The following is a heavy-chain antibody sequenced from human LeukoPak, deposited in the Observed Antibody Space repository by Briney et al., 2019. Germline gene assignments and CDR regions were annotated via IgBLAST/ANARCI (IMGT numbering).Heavy chain of an antibody. CDR1: GGTFSSYA. D-gene: IGHD5-12*01. V-gene: IGHV1-69*04. Sequence: SVKVSCKASGGTFSSYAISWVRQAPGQGLEWMGRIIPILGIANYAQKFQGRVTITADKSTSTAYMELSSLRSEDTAVYYCARGGGWATFDYWGQGTLVTVSS. CDR2: IIPILGIA. J-gene: IGHJ4*02. CDR3: ARGGGWATFDY.